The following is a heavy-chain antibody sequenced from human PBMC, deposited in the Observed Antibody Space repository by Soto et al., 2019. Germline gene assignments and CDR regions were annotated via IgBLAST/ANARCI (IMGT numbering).Heavy chain of an antibody. Sequence: EVQLLESGGGLVQPGGSLRLSCAGSGFTFSSYPMSWVRQAPGKGLEWVSAISGNGGSTYYADSVKGRFTISRDNSKNTLYLQMNSLRAEDTAVYYCAKDGVARLPLIVVVITPFDQWGQGTLVTVSS. CDR3: AKDGVARLPLIVVVITPFDQ. D-gene: IGHD3-22*01. CDR2: ISGNGGST. J-gene: IGHJ4*02. CDR1: GFTFSSYP. V-gene: IGHV3-23*01.